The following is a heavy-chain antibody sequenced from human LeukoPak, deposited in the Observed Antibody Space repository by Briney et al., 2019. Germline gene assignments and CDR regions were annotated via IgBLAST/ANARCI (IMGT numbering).Heavy chain of an antibody. D-gene: IGHD6-6*01. J-gene: IGHJ6*03. CDR1: RFTFSSYG. CDR3: AKDEYPHYYCMDV. CDR2: IWYDGTKK. V-gene: IGHV3-33*06. Sequence: PGRSLRLSCAASRFTFSSYGMHWVRQAPGKGLEWVAVIWYDGTKKYYADSVKGRFTISRDNSKNTLYMQMNSLRAEDTAVYYCAKDEYPHYYCMDVWGKGTTVTVSS.